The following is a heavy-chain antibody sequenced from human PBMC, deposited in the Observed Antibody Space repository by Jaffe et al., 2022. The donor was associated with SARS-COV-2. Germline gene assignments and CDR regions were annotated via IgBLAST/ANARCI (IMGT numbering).Heavy chain of an antibody. V-gene: IGHV4-34*01. CDR3: ARDVPSTYYYDS. Sequence: QVQLQQWGAGLLKPSETLSLTCAVYGGSFSGYYWSWIRQPPGKGLEWIGEINHSGSTNYNPSLKSRVTISVDTSKNQFSLKLSSVTAADTAVYYCARDVPSTYYYDSWGQGTLVTVSS. CDR2: INHSGST. CDR1: GGSFSGYY. J-gene: IGHJ4*02. D-gene: IGHD3-22*01.